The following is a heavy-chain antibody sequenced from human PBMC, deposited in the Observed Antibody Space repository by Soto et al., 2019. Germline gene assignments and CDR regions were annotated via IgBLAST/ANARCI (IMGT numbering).Heavy chain of an antibody. Sequence: EVQLLESGGGLVQPGGSLRLSCAASGFTFSNYAMDWVRQAPGKGLEWVSAISNSFADGNTHYADSVKGRFTSSRDNDKNPVFLEMNGLRAEDRAVYYCAKVFSPEGGNYCDHWGQGPRVTVSS. J-gene: IGHJ4*02. CDR1: GFTFSNYA. CDR3: AKVFSPEGGNYCDH. V-gene: IGHV3-23*01. CDR2: ISNSFADGNT.